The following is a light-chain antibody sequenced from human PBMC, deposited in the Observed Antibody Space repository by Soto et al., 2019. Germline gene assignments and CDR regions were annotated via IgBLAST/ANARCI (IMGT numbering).Light chain of an antibody. CDR1: QGITTY. V-gene: IGKV1-9*01. CDR3: LQINSYPYT. Sequence: IQLTQSPSSLPASVGDRVTITCRASQGITTYLAWYQQKPGQAPKLLIYAASALQSGVPSRFSGSGSGTDFTLTISSLQPEDFATYYCLQINSYPYTFGQGTKLEIK. CDR2: AAS. J-gene: IGKJ2*01.